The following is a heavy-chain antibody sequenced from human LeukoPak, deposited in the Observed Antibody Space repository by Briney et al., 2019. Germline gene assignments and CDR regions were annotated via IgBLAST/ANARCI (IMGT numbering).Heavy chain of an antibody. CDR2: IKQDGSEK. Sequence: GGSLRLSCAASGFTFSDYWMNWVRQAPGKGLEWVANIKQDGSEKYYVDSVKGRFAISRDNAKNSLYLQMNSLRAEDTVVYYCARRYFDYWGQGTLVTVSS. CDR1: GFTFSDYW. V-gene: IGHV3-7*03. CDR3: ARRYFDY. J-gene: IGHJ4*02.